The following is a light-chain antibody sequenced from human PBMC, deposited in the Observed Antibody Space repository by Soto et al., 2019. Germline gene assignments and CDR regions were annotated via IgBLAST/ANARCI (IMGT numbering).Light chain of an antibody. CDR2: WAS. Sequence: DIVMTQSPDSLAVSLGERATINCKSSQSVFYNSDNKHYLAWYQQKAGQPPKLLIYWASTRDSGVPDRFSGSGSGADFTLINNNLQAEDVAVYYCQQYYTTLSFGGGTKVEIK. J-gene: IGKJ4*01. CDR3: QQYYTTLS. V-gene: IGKV4-1*01. CDR1: QSVFYNSDNKHY.